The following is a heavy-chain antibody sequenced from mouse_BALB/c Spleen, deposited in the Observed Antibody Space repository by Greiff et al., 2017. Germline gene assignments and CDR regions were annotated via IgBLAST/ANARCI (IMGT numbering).Heavy chain of an antibody. D-gene: IGHD2-4*01. CDR3: ARGYYDYHFDY. Sequence: EVKLVESGGGLVKPGGSLKLSCAASGFTFSSYAMSWVRQTPGKRLEWVASISSGGSTYYPDSVKGRFTISRDNARNILYLQMSSLRSEDTAMYYCARGYYDYHFDYWGQGTTLTVSS. V-gene: IGHV5-6-5*01. CDR2: ISSGGST. J-gene: IGHJ2*01. CDR1: GFTFSSYA.